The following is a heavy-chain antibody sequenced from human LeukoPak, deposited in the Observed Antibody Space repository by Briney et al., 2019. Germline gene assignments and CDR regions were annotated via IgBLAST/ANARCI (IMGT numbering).Heavy chain of an antibody. Sequence: ASVKVSCKASGYTFTDFYIHWVRQAPGEGLEWMGWIKTETGNTYYAQNFQGRVTMTRDTSINTAYMELSGLRSDDTAVYYCARNLGYSYAFWGQGTLVTVSS. CDR2: IKTETGNT. CDR3: ARNLGYSYAF. D-gene: IGHD5-18*01. CDR1: GYTFTDFY. J-gene: IGHJ4*02. V-gene: IGHV1-2*02.